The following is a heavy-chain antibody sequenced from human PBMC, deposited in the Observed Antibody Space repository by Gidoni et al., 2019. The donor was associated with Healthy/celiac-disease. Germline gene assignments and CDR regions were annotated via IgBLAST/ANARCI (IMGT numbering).Heavy chain of an antibody. D-gene: IGHD1-26*01. CDR3: AKGKGGSYHTHVDV. CDR2: ISGSGGST. Sequence: EVQLLESGGGLVQPGGSLRLACAASGFTASSYAMSWVRQAPGKGLEWVSAISGSGGSTYYADSVKGRFTISRDNSKNTLYLQMNSLRAEDTAVYYCAKGKGGSYHTHVDVWGKGTTVTVSS. CDR1: GFTASSYA. J-gene: IGHJ6*03. V-gene: IGHV3-23*01.